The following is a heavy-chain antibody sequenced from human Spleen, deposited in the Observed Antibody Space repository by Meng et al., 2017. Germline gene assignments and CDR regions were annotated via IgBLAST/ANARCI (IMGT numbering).Heavy chain of an antibody. Sequence: HLQQWGAVLLKPSGTLSPTCVVSGGSFSDYYWSWIRQPPGKGLEWIGEINHSGSTNYNPSLESRATISVDTSQNNLSLKLSSVTAADSAVYYCARGPTTMAHDFDYWGQGTLVTVSS. J-gene: IGHJ4*02. CDR3: ARGPTTMAHDFDY. V-gene: IGHV4-34*01. D-gene: IGHD4-11*01. CDR1: GGSFSDYY. CDR2: INHSGST.